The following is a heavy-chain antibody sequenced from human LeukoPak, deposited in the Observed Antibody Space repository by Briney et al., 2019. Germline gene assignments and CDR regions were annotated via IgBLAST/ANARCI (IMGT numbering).Heavy chain of an antibody. CDR1: GFTFSSYW. CDR2: INSDGSST. V-gene: IGHV3-74*01. J-gene: IGHJ6*03. CDR3: ASPYYYYYMDV. Sequence: GGSLRLSCAASGFTFSSYWMHWVRQAPGKGLVWVSRINSDGSSTSYADSVKGRFTISRDNAKNTLYLQMNSLRAEDTAVYYCASPYYYYYMDVWGKGTTVTVSS.